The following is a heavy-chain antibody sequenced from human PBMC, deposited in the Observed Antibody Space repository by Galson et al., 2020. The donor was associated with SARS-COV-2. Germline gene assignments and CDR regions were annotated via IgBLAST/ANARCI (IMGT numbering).Heavy chain of an antibody. V-gene: IGHV4-34*01. CDR1: GGSFGGYY. D-gene: IGHD2-21*02. CDR2: INQSGSN. Sequence: SQASETLSLNCTVSGGSFGGYYWSWIRQSPGKGLEWIGEINQSGSNNYKPSLKSRVSMSVDTSKNQFSLKLTSVTAADTAVYYCARGLVTTIDAFDIWGPGTMVTVSS. CDR3: ARGLVTTIDAFDI. J-gene: IGHJ3*02.